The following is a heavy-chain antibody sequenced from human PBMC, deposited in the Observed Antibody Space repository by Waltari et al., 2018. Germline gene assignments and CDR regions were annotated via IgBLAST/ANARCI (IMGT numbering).Heavy chain of an antibody. D-gene: IGHD3-22*01. Sequence: QVQLQESGPGLVKPSQTLSLTCTVSGGSINSGGYYWNWLRQHPGTGLEWIGYIYYSGSNYYNPSLKSRVTISVDTPKNQFSLKMSSVTAADTAVYYCARGDSSGYYYDYWGQGTLVTVSS. V-gene: IGHV4-31*03. CDR1: GGSINSGGYY. CDR3: ARGDSSGYYYDY. CDR2: IYYSGSN. J-gene: IGHJ4*02.